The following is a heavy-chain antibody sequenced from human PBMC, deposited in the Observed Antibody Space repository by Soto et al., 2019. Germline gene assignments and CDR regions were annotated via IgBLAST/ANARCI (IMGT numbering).Heavy chain of an antibody. J-gene: IGHJ4*02. CDR2: INHSGST. D-gene: IGHD3-10*01. CDR1: GGSFSGYY. CDR3: ARTITMVRGVIKGYFDY. Sequence: SETLSLTCAVYGGSFSGYYWSWIRQPPGKGLEWIGEINHSGSTNYNPSLKSRVTISVDTSKNQFSLKLSSVTAADTAVYYCARTITMVRGVIKGYFDYWGQGTLVT. V-gene: IGHV4-34*01.